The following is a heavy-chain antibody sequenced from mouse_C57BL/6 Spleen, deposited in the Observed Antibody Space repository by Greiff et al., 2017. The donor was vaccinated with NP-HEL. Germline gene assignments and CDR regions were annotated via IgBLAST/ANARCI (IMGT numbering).Heavy chain of an antibody. D-gene: IGHD3-1*01. V-gene: IGHV3-6*01. Sequence: EVQVVESGPGLVKPSQSLSLTCSVTGYSITSGYYWNWIRQFPGNKLEWMGYISYDGSNNYNPSLKNRISITRDTSKNQFFLKLNSVTTEDTATYYCAREGYDYFDYWGQGTTLTVSS. CDR3: AREGYDYFDY. CDR2: ISYDGSN. J-gene: IGHJ2*01. CDR1: GYSITSGYY.